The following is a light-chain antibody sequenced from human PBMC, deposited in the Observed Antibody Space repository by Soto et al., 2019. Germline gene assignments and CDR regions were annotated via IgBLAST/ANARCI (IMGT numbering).Light chain of an antibody. CDR2: NAA. CDR3: QQFGSSPRT. Sequence: EIVMTQSPATLSVSPGERATLSCRASQRIDTSLAWYQQRPGQAPRLLLYNAATRATGIPARFSGRGFGTEFTLTISSLQSEDFALYYCQQFGSSPRTFGQGTKVEI. CDR1: QRIDTS. V-gene: IGKV3-15*01. J-gene: IGKJ1*01.